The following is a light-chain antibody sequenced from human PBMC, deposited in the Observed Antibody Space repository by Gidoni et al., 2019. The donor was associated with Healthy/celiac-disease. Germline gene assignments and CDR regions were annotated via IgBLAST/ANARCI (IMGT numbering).Light chain of an antibody. CDR3: QQYNNWPRT. V-gene: IGKV3-15*01. CDR2: GAS. Sequence: EILMTQSPATLSVSPGERATLSCRARQSVSSNFAWYQQKPGQAPRLLIDGASTRATGIPARFSGSGSGTEFTLTISSLQSEDFAVYYCQQYNNWPRTFGQGTKVEIK. J-gene: IGKJ1*01. CDR1: QSVSSN.